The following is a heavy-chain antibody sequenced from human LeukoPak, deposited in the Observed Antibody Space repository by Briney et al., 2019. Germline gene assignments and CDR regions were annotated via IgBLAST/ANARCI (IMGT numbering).Heavy chain of an antibody. CDR1: GFSFSRYG. Sequence: GGSLRLSCAASGFSFSRYGMQWVRQAPGKGLEWVAVISYDGSNKYYGDSVKGRFTISRDNSKNTPYLQMNSLKAEDTAVYYCAKRIAATGSFDYWGQGTLVTVSS. V-gene: IGHV3-30*18. CDR3: AKRIAATGSFDY. D-gene: IGHD6-13*01. J-gene: IGHJ4*02. CDR2: ISYDGSNK.